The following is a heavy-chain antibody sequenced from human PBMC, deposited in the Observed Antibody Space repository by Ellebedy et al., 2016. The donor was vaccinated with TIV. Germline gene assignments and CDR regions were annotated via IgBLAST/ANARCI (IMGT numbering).Heavy chain of an antibody. D-gene: IGHD1-7*01. CDR2: IYHSGST. CDR1: GYSISSGYY. J-gene: IGHJ3*02. Sequence: GSLRLSXTVSGYSISSGYYWGWIRQPPGKGLEWIGSIYHSGSTYYNPSLKSRVTISVDTSKNQFSLKLSSVTAADTAVYYCARGEGITGTTGAFDIWGQGTMVTVSS. V-gene: IGHV4-38-2*02. CDR3: ARGEGITGTTGAFDI.